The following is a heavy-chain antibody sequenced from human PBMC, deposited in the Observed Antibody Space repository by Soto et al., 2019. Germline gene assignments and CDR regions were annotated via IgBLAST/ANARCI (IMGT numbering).Heavy chain of an antibody. Sequence: LSLTCTVSGGSISSGGYYWSWIRQHPGKGLEWIGYIYYSGSTYYNPSLKSRVTISVDTSKNQFSLKLSSVTAADTAVYYCARGITVTTRKYYFDYWGQGTLVTVSS. J-gene: IGHJ4*02. CDR1: GGSISSGGYY. CDR2: IYYSGST. D-gene: IGHD4-4*01. V-gene: IGHV4-31*03. CDR3: ARGITVTTRKYYFDY.